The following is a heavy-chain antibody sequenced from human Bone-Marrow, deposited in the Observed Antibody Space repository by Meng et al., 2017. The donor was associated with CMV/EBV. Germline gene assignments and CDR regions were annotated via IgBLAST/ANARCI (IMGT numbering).Heavy chain of an antibody. D-gene: IGHD3-10*01. J-gene: IGHJ4*02. V-gene: IGHV4-61*05. CDR1: GGSISSSSYY. CDR3: ARLRMVRGVTAIDY. CDR2: IYYSGST. Sequence: SEPLSLTCTVSGGSISSSSYYWGWIRQPPGKGLEWIGYIYYSGSTNYNPSLKSRVTISVDTSKNQFSLKLSSVTAADTAVYYCARLRMVRGVTAIDYWGQGTLVTVSS.